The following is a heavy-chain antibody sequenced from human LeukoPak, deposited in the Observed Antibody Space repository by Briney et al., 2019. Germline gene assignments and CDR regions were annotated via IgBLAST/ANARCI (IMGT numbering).Heavy chain of an antibody. J-gene: IGHJ6*02. Sequence: GGSLRLSCAASGFTFSSHSMNWVRQAPGKGLEWVSGISWNSGSIGYADSVKGRFTISRDNAKNSLYLQMNSLRAEDTALYYCAKDSGLVVPAADGMDVWGQGTTVTVSS. CDR1: GFTFSSHS. D-gene: IGHD2-2*01. CDR3: AKDSGLVVPAADGMDV. V-gene: IGHV3-9*01. CDR2: ISWNSGSI.